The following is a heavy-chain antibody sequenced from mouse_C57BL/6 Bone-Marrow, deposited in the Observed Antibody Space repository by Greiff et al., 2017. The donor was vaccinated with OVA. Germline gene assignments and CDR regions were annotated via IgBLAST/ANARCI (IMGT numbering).Heavy chain of an antibody. V-gene: IGHV1-37*01. Sequence: EVKLVESGPELVKPGASVKISCKASGYSFTGYFMNWVKQSHGKSLEWIGRINPYNGDTFYNQKFKGKATLTVDKSSSTAHMELLSLTSEDFAVYYCARDYYGSSYPGWFAYWGQGTLVTVSA. CDR1: GYSFTGYF. CDR2: INPYNGDT. CDR3: ARDYYGSSYPGWFAY. D-gene: IGHD1-1*01. J-gene: IGHJ3*01.